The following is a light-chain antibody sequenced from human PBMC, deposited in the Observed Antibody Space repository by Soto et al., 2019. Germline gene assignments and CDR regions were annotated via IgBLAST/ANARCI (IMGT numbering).Light chain of an antibody. V-gene: IGKV2-30*01. J-gene: IGKJ2*01. Sequence: DVVMTQSPLSLPVTLGQPASISCRSSQSLVYSDGNTYLNWFHQRPGQSPRRLIYKVSNRDSGVPERFSGSGSVTDFTLKISRVEAEDVGFYYCMQGTDWPYTFGQGTKLEIK. CDR3: MQGTDWPYT. CDR1: QSLVYSDGNTY. CDR2: KVS.